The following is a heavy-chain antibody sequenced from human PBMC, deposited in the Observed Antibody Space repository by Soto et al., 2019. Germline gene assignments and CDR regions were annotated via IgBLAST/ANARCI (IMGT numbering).Heavy chain of an antibody. J-gene: IGHJ5*02. V-gene: IGHV4-59*01. CDR3: ARAQTGYLDLYNWFDP. CDR1: GGSISSYY. D-gene: IGHD3-9*01. Sequence: QVQLQESGPGLVKPSETLSLTCTVSGGSISSYYWCWIRQPPGKGLEWIGHDYYSGTTSYNPSLMGRFTISIDTSKNQFSLKLSSLTAADTAVYYCARAQTGYLDLYNWFDPWGQGTLVTVSS. CDR2: DYYSGTT.